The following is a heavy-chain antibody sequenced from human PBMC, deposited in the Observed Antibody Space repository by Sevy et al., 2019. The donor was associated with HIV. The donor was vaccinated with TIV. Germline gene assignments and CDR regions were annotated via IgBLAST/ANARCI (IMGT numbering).Heavy chain of an antibody. Sequence: ASVKVSCKASGGTFSSYGISWVRQAPGQGLEWMGGIIPILGTVNYAQKFQGRVTITADESTTTAYVELSSLRFEDAAVDYCARGGGNGWYYVYYWGQETLVTVSS. D-gene: IGHD6-19*01. CDR1: GGTFSSYG. CDR3: ARGGGNGWYYVYY. V-gene: IGHV1-69*13. CDR2: IIPILGTV. J-gene: IGHJ4*02.